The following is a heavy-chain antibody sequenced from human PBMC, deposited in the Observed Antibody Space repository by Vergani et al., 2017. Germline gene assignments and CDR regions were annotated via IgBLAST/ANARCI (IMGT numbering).Heavy chain of an antibody. D-gene: IGHD6-13*01. CDR2: INHSGST. J-gene: IGHJ4*02. Sequence: QVQLQQWGAGLLKPSETLSLTCAVYGGSFSGYYWSWIRQPPGKGLEWIGEINHSGSTNYNPSLKSRVTISVDTAKNQFSLKLSSVTAADTAVYYCASFVGVGQAAAGTNYFDYWGQGTLVTVSS. CDR3: ASFVGVGQAAAGTNYFDY. CDR1: GGSFSGYY. V-gene: IGHV4-34*01.